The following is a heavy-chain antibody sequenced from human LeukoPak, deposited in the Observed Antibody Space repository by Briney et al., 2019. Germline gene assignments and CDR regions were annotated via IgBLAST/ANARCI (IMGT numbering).Heavy chain of an antibody. V-gene: IGHV4-39*01. CDR1: GASISDYN. D-gene: IGHD3-10*01. CDR2: IYYSGST. J-gene: IGHJ3*02. Sequence: SETLSLTCTVSGASISDYNLSWIRQPPGKGLEWIGSIYYSGSTYYNPSLKSRVTISVDTSKNQFSLKVSSVTAADTAVYYCARRELLSTPDAFDIWGQGTMVTVSS. CDR3: ARRELLSTPDAFDI.